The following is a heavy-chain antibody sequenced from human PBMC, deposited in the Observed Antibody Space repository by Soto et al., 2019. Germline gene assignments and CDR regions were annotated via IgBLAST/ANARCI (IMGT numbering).Heavy chain of an antibody. Sequence: QVQLVESGGGVVQPGRSLRLSCVASGFTFNNYGIHWVRQAPGKGLEWVTVISYDGNTKYYADSVKGRFTISRDNSKNTLYLQLNSLRPEDTAVYYCVKDYSDTLAGYYGPDYWGQGTLVTVSS. CDR3: VKDYSDTLAGYYGPDY. CDR1: GFTFNNYG. D-gene: IGHD3-9*01. V-gene: IGHV3-30*18. CDR2: ISYDGNTK. J-gene: IGHJ4*02.